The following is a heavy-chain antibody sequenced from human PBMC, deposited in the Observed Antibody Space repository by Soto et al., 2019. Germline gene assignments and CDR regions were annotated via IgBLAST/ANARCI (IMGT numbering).Heavy chain of an antibody. CDR2: INAGNGNT. J-gene: IGHJ4*02. V-gene: IGHV1-3*01. Sequence: ASVKVSCKASGYTFTNYAMHWVRQAPGQRLEWMGWINAGNGNTKYSQKFQGRVTITRDTSASTAYMELSSLRSEDTAVYYCGRGKSYNYDSSVFFGFDSGGRGPLFPFP. CDR1: GYTFTNYA. D-gene: IGHD3-22*01. CDR3: GRGKSYNYDSSVFFGFDS.